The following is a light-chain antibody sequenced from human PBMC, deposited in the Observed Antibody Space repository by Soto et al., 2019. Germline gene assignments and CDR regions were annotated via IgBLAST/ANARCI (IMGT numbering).Light chain of an antibody. V-gene: IGLV1-44*01. CDR3: AAWDDRLSGPV. J-gene: IGLJ2*01. CDR1: RSNIASNS. CDR2: GND. Sequence: QSVLTQPPSASGTPGQRVTISCSGSRSNIASNSVNWYPQLPGTAPRLLMYGNDQRPSGVPDRFAGSRSGTSASLAISGLQSEDEAEYYCAAWDDRLSGPVFGGGTKLTVL.